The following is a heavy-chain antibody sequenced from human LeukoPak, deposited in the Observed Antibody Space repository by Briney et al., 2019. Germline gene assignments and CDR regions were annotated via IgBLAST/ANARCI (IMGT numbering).Heavy chain of an antibody. J-gene: IGHJ4*01. D-gene: IGHD2-15*01. Sequence: GGSLRLSCAASGFTFSGYYMSWIRQAPGKGLEWVSYISSSGSTIYYADSVKGRFTISRDNAKDSLYLQMNSLRAEDTAVYYCARDLRSLGYCSDGSCYMFDYLGAGTLVT. CDR3: ARDLRSLGYCSDGSCYMFDY. CDR2: ISSSGSTI. CDR1: GFTFSGYY. V-gene: IGHV3-11*04.